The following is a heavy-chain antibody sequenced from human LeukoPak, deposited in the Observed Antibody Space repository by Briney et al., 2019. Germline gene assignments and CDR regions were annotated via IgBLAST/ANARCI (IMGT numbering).Heavy chain of an antibody. CDR3: AKDHGYSSGWYGDWFDP. CDR2: IYSGGST. D-gene: IGHD6-19*01. J-gene: IGHJ5*02. Sequence: GGSLRLSCAASGFTVSSNYMTWVRQAPGKGLEWVSIIYSGGSTSYADSVKGRFTISRDNSKNTLYLQMNSLRAEDTAVYYCAKDHGYSSGWYGDWFDPWGQGTLVTVSS. CDR1: GFTVSSNY. V-gene: IGHV3-53*01.